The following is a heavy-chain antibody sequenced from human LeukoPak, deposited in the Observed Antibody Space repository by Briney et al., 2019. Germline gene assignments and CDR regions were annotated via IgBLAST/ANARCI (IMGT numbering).Heavy chain of an antibody. D-gene: IGHD3-3*01. CDR1: GFTFSGYD. CDR3: AREGYYDFWSGYQTHYYYYYMDV. J-gene: IGHJ6*03. V-gene: IGHV3-30*02. Sequence: PGGSLRLSCAASGFTFSGYDMHWVRQAPGKGLEWVAFILYDGSNKYYADSVKGRFTISRDNSKNTLYLQMNSLRAEDTAVYYCAREGYYDFWSGYQTHYYYYYMDVWGKGTTVTVSS. CDR2: ILYDGSNK.